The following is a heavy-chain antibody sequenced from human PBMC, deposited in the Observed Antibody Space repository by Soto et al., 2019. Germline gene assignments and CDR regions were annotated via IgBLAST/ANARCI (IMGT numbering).Heavy chain of an antibody. D-gene: IGHD3-3*01. Sequence: SETLSLTCTVSGGSISSYYWTWIRQPPGKGLEWIGYIYYSGSTNHNPSLKSRVTISVDTSKNQFSLKLSSVTAADTAVYYCARVNDFWTGYYSTNWFDPWGQGTLVTVS. CDR1: GGSISSYY. V-gene: IGHV4-59*01. CDR2: IYYSGST. CDR3: ARVNDFWTGYYSTNWFDP. J-gene: IGHJ5*02.